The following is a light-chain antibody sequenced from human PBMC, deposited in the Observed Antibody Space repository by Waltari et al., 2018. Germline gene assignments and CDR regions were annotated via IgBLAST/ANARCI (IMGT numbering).Light chain of an antibody. CDR2: EVT. J-gene: IGLJ3*02. Sequence: QAALTQPASVSGPPGQSTTISCTGSNSDVGNYNLVSWYQKHPGKAPKLIIYEVTNRPSGISDRFSGFKTGNTASLTISGLQAEDEADYYCCSYAGSWIWVFGGGTELTVL. CDR1: NSDVGNYNL. CDR3: CSYAGSWIWV. V-gene: IGLV2-23*02.